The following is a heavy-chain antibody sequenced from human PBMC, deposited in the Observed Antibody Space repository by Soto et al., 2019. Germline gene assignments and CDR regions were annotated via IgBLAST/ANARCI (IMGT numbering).Heavy chain of an antibody. Sequence: GGSLRLSCAASGFTFSDYYMSWIRQAPGKGLEWVSYISSSGSTIYYADSVKGRFTISRDNAKNSLYLQMNSLRAEDTAVYYCARAKHFWSGYGKDDGGPYYYYMDVWGKGTTVTVSS. J-gene: IGHJ6*03. CDR3: ARAKHFWSGYGKDDGGPYYYYMDV. CDR2: ISSSGSTI. V-gene: IGHV3-11*01. D-gene: IGHD3-3*02. CDR1: GFTFSDYY.